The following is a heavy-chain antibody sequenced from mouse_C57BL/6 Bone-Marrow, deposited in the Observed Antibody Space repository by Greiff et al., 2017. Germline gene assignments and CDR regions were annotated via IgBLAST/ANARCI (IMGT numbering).Heavy chain of an antibody. Sequence: QVQLQQSGAELARPGASVKLSCKASGYTFTSYGISWVKQRTGQGLEWIGEIYPRSGNTYYNEKFKGKATLTADKSSSTAYMELRSLTSEDSAVYFCARSRVGRDYFDYWGQGTTLTVSS. J-gene: IGHJ2*01. CDR3: ARSRVGRDYFDY. CDR2: IYPRSGNT. V-gene: IGHV1-81*01. CDR1: GYTFTSYG. D-gene: IGHD1-1*02.